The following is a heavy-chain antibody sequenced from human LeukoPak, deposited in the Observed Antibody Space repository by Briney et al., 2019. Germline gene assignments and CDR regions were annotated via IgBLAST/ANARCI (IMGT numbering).Heavy chain of an antibody. CDR1: GFTFSNAW. V-gene: IGHV3-48*04. J-gene: IGHJ4*02. Sequence: PGGSLRLSCAASGFTFSNAWMNWVRQAPGKGLEWVSCITSSSSTIYYADSVKGRFTISRDNAKNSLYLQMNSLRAEDTAIYYCARSGPAWRSLDWGQGTLVTVSS. CDR2: ITSSSSTI. D-gene: IGHD1-14*01. CDR3: ARSGPAWRSLD.